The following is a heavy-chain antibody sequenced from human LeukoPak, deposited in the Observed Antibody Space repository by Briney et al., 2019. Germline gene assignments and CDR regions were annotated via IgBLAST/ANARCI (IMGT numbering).Heavy chain of an antibody. J-gene: IGHJ3*02. CDR3: ARGHRYRSSSDAFDT. V-gene: IGHV4-61*02. Sequence: SETLSLTCTVSGGSISSGSYYWSWIRQPAGKGLEWIGRIYTSGSTNYNPSLKSRVTISVDTSKNQFSLKLSSVTAADTAVYYCARGHRYRSSSDAFDTWGQGTMVTVSS. D-gene: IGHD6-13*01. CDR2: IYTSGST. CDR1: GGSISSGSYY.